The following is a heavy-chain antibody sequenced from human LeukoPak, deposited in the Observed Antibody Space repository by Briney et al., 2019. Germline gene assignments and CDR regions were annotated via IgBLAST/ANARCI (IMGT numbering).Heavy chain of an antibody. J-gene: IGHJ4*02. V-gene: IGHV4-30-4*01. D-gene: IGHD3-3*01. CDR1: GGSISSGDYY. Sequence: SETLSLTCTVSGGSISSGDYYWSWIRQPPGKGLEWIGYIYTSGSTNYNPSLKSRVTISVDTSKNQFSLKLSSVTAADRAVYYCARESYMGYDFWSGYYTYYYFDYWGQGTLVTVSS. CDR3: ARESYMGYDFWSGYYTYYYFDY. CDR2: IYTSGST.